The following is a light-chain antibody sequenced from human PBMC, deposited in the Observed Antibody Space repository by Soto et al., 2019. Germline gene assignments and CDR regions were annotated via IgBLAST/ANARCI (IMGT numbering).Light chain of an antibody. CDR3: QQYNNWPPLT. CDR2: AAS. Sequence: IVMTQSPATLSVSPGERVTLSCTASQSVSNNLAWYQQKPGQAPRLLIYAASTRATGLPARFSGSGSGTQFTLTISSLQSEDFAVYYCQQYNNWPPLTFGGGTKVEIK. J-gene: IGKJ4*01. CDR1: QSVSNN. V-gene: IGKV3-15*01.